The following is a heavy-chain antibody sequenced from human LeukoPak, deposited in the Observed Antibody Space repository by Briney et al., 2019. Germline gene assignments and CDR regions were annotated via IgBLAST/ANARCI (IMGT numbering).Heavy chain of an antibody. Sequence: GESLTLSCAAYGFTFSSYSMSWVRQPPGKGLEWVSAISGGGGSTYYADFMKGPFTIARDNSKQTPYLQMNSLRAEDPAVYYCAKRKRYRGVPISPPGYWGEGTLVTVSS. CDR2: ISGGGGST. CDR3: AKRKRYRGVPISPPGY. V-gene: IGHV3-23*01. CDR1: GFTFSSYS. D-gene: IGHD3-10*01. J-gene: IGHJ4*02.